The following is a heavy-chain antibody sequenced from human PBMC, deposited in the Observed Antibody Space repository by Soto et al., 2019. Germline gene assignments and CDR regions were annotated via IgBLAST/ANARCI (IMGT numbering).Heavy chain of an antibody. CDR2: ISGSGGST. J-gene: IGHJ6*02. CDR3: AKDSHYYDSSGYWGYDYYYYGMDV. D-gene: IGHD3-22*01. V-gene: IGHV3-23*01. Sequence: WGSLRLSCAASGFTCISYAIIWFRQSPGKGLEWVSAISGSGGSTYYADSVKGRFTISRDNSKNTLYLQMNSLRAEDTAVYYCAKDSHYYDSSGYWGYDYYYYGMDVWGQGTTVTVSS. CDR1: GFTCISYA.